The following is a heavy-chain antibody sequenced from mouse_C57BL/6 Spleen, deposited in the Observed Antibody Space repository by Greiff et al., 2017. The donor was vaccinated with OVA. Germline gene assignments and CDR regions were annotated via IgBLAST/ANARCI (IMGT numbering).Heavy chain of an antibody. V-gene: IGHV2-2*01. CDR3: ARGGLRGDFDV. Sequence: QVQLQQSGPGLVQPSQSLSITCTVSGFSLTSYGVHWVRQSPGKGLEWLGVIWRGGSTDYNAAFISRLSISKDNAKSQVFFKMNSLQAGDTAIYYCARGGLRGDFDVWGTGTTVTVSS. CDR1: GFSLTSYG. D-gene: IGHD2-4*01. J-gene: IGHJ1*03. CDR2: IWRGGST.